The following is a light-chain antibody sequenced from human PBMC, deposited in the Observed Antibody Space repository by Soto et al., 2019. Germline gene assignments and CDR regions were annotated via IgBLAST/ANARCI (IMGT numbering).Light chain of an antibody. Sequence: SYELTQSPSVSVSPGQTASITCSGDKLGDKFAYWYQQKPCQSPVVVIYEDRKRPSGIPERFSGSNSGNTATLTISGTQAMDEADYYCQAWDSSSVVFGGGTKLTVL. CDR3: QAWDSSSVV. CDR2: EDR. V-gene: IGLV3-1*01. CDR1: KLGDKF. J-gene: IGLJ2*01.